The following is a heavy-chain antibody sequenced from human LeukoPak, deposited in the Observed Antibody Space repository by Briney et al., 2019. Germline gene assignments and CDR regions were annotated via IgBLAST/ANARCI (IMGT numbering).Heavy chain of an antibody. J-gene: IGHJ4*02. CDR3: AKARTSNAYGAVSFCKGFDS. Sequence: GGSLRLFCVTSGFSAFGLSSYAMSWVCKAPGKGVEWVSGVRDSGFTSYADSVKDRFTISRDKSKNTVYLDMDTLNAEDTALYSGAKARTSNAYGAVSFCKGFDSWGQGTLVTVSS. CDR2: VRDSGFT. D-gene: IGHD3-10*01. CDR1: GFSAFGLSSYA. V-gene: IGHV3-23*01.